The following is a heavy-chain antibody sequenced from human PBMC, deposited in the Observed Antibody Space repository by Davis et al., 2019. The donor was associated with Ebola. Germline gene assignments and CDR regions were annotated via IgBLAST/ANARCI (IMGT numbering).Heavy chain of an antibody. Sequence: PGGSLRLSCEASGFTFSSSWRSWACQVPGKGLEWVANIKQDGSEKHYVDSVKGRFTISRDNAKNSLYLQMNNLRAEDTAMYYCTKPPGRDGMDVWVQGTTVTVSS. CDR3: TKPPGRDGMDV. CDR1: GFTFSSSW. CDR2: IKQDGSEK. V-gene: IGHV3-7*01. D-gene: IGHD1-26*01. J-gene: IGHJ6*02.